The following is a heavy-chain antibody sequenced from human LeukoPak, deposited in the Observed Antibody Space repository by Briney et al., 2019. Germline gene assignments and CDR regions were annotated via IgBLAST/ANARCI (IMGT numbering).Heavy chain of an antibody. CDR3: ARGTRYCSSTSCYRGENWFDP. D-gene: IGHD2-2*02. J-gene: IGHJ5*02. V-gene: IGHV1-8*01. CDR1: GYTFTSYD. Sequence: ASVKVSCKASGYTFTSYDINWVRQATGQGLEWMGWMNPNSGNTGYAQKFQGRVTMTRNTSISTAYMELSSLRSEDTAVYYCARGTRYCSSTSCYRGENWFDPWGHGTLVTVSS. CDR2: MNPNSGNT.